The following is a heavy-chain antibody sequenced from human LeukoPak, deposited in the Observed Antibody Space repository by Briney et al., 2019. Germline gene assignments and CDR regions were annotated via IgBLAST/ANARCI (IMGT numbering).Heavy chain of an antibody. CDR3: ARDPPFGSGWSQNFFDF. D-gene: IGHD6-19*01. Sequence: GRSLRLSCAPSGFTFDEYAMHWVRQAPGQGLEWVALISYDGGNIYYADSVKGRVTISRDNSKSRLFLQMNNLRVDDTAVYYCARDPPFGSGWSQNFFDFWGQGTLVTVSS. CDR1: GFTFDEYA. J-gene: IGHJ4*02. CDR2: ISYDGGNI. V-gene: IGHV3-30*04.